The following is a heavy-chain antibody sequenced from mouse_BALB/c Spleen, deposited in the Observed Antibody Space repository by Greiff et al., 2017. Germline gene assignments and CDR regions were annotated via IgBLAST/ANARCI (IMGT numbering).Heavy chain of an antibody. Sequence: EVKLMESGGGLVQPGGSRKLSCAASGFTFSSFGMHWVRQAPEKGLEWVAYISSGSSTIYYADTVKGRFTISRDNPKNTLFLQMTSLRSEDTAMYYCAREGYGYDRPYWYFDVWGAGTTVTVSS. CDR3: AREGYGYDRPYWYFDV. D-gene: IGHD2-2*01. CDR1: GFTFSSFG. CDR2: ISSGSSTI. V-gene: IGHV5-17*02. J-gene: IGHJ1*01.